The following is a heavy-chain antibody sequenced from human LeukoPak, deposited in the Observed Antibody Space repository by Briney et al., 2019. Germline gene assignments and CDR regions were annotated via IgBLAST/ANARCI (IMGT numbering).Heavy chain of an antibody. Sequence: GVSLRLSCAASGLTFSSYNMHWVRQAPGKGLEWVAVISYDGNNKYYADSVKGRFTISKDNSKNTLYLQMNGLRAEDTAVYYCAKGYDYRSGAGSFDYWGQGTLVTVSS. V-gene: IGHV3-30*18. J-gene: IGHJ4*02. CDR3: AKGYDYRSGAGSFDY. CDR1: GLTFSSYN. CDR2: ISYDGNNK. D-gene: IGHD3-10*01.